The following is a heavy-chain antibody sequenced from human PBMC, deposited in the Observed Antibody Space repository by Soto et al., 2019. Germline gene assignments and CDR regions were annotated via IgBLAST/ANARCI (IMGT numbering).Heavy chain of an antibody. CDR3: AKSSYYDFWSGYYTDFDY. J-gene: IGHJ4*02. CDR2: VSGSGGST. CDR1: GFTFSTYA. Sequence: HPGGSLRLSCAASGFTFSTYAMNWVRQAPGTGLEWVSAVSGSGGSTYYADSVKGRFTISRDNSKNTLYLQMNSLRAEDTAVYYCAKSSYYDFWSGYYTDFDYWGQGTLVTVSS. D-gene: IGHD3-3*01. V-gene: IGHV3-23*01.